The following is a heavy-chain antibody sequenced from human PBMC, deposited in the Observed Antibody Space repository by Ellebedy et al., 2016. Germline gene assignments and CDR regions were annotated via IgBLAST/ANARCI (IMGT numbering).Heavy chain of an antibody. V-gene: IGHV4-59*01. CDR2: IYYSGST. CDR3: ARVSSIAARGYYGMDV. Sequence: GPLRLSCTVSGGSISSYYWSWIRQPPGKGLEWIGYIYYSGSTNYSPSLKSRVTISVDTSKNQFFLKLSSVTAADTAVYYCARVSSIAARGYYGMDVWGQGTTVTVSS. CDR1: GGSISSYY. D-gene: IGHD6-6*01. J-gene: IGHJ6*02.